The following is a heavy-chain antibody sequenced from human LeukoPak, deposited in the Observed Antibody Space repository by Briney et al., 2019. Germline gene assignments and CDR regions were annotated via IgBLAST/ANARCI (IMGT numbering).Heavy chain of an antibody. V-gene: IGHV4-38-2*01. CDR3: ASPTYYYDSSGLDWYFDL. J-gene: IGHJ2*01. CDR2: IYHSGST. D-gene: IGHD3-22*01. CDR1: GYSISSGYY. Sequence: TSETLSHTCAVSGYSISSGYYWGWIRQPPGKGLEWIGSIYHSGSTYYNPSLKSRVTISVDTSKDQFSLKLSSVTAADTAVYYCASPTYYYDSSGLDWYFDLWGRGTLVTVSS.